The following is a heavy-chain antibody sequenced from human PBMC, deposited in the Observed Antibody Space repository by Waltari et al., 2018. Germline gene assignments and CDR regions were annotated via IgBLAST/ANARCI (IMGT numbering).Heavy chain of an antibody. V-gene: IGHV4-39*07. J-gene: IGHJ4*02. D-gene: IGHD2-2*01. Sequence: QLQLQESGPGLVKPSETLSLTCTVSGGSISSRSYYLGWIRQPPGKGLEWIGSIYYSGSTYYNPSLKSRVTISVDTSKNQFSLKLSSVTAADTAVYYCARDRGDIVVVPAAPSHFDYWGQGTLVTVSS. CDR1: GGSISSRSYY. CDR2: IYYSGST. CDR3: ARDRGDIVVVPAAPSHFDY.